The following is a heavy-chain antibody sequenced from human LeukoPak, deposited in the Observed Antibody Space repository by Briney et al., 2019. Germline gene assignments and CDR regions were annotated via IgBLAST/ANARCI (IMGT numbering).Heavy chain of an antibody. CDR1: GFTFSSSG. D-gene: IGHD3-3*01. V-gene: IGHV3-30*03. Sequence: PGGSLRLSCAASGFTFSSSGMHWVRQAPGKGLEWVAVISYDGSNKYYADSVKGRFTFSGDNSKNSLYLQMNSLRAEDTAVYYCARGIEDRITIFGYWGQGTLVTVSS. J-gene: IGHJ4*02. CDR2: ISYDGSNK. CDR3: ARGIEDRITIFGY.